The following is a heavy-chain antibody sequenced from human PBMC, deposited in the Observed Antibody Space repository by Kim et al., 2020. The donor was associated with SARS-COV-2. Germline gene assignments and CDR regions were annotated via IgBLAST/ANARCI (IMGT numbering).Heavy chain of an antibody. V-gene: IGHV3-30*04. Sequence: GGSLRLSCVASEFSFSTSPMHWVRQAPGKGLEWVALISPVVSNEYYADSVRGRFTISRDNSKNTLYLQMNSLRSEDTAVYYCARQGWGAGYNLDSWGQGTLVTVSS. CDR2: ISPVVSNE. CDR1: EFSFSTSP. CDR3: ARQGWGAGYNLDS. J-gene: IGHJ5*01. D-gene: IGHD5-12*01.